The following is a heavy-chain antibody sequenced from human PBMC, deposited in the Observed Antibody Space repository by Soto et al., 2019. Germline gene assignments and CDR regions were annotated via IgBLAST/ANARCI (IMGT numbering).Heavy chain of an antibody. J-gene: IGHJ4*02. V-gene: IGHV1-2*02. CDR3: ARDRAKDGRSAGFDY. D-gene: IGHD1-26*01. CDR1: GDTFTDNY. Sequence: GASVKVSCKASGDTFTDNYIHWVRQAPGQGLEWMGWINPKSGGTKYPQKFQGRVTMTRDTSLSTVYMTLTRLTSDDTAVYYCARDRAKDGRSAGFDYWGQGTLVTVSS. CDR2: INPKSGGT.